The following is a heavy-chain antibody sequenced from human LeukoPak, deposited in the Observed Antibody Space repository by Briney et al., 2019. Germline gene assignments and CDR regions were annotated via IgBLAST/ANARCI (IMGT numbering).Heavy chain of an antibody. J-gene: IGHJ4*02. Sequence: SETLSLTCAVYGGSFSGYYWSWIRQPPGKGLEWIGEINHSGSTNYNPSLKSRVTISVDTSKNQFSLKLSSVTAADTAVYYCARVRRNYYDSSGYNDYWGQGTLVTVSS. CDR2: INHSGST. D-gene: IGHD3-22*01. CDR3: ARVRRNYYDSSGYNDY. CDR1: GGSFSGYY. V-gene: IGHV4-34*01.